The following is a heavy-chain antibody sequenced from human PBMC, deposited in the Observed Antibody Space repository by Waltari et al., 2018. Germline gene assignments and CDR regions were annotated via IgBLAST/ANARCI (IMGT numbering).Heavy chain of an antibody. CDR1: GFTFSSYA. CDR3: AKAPQVVNYGSWSDYYPGFGY. D-gene: IGHD3-3*01. V-gene: IGHV3-23*01. J-gene: IGHJ4*02. CDR2: ISGRGTNT. Sequence: EVHLLESGGGLVQPGGSLRLSCAASGFTFSSYAMNWVRRAPGKGLEWVSAISGRGTNTWSADSVKGRFSISRDNSKNTLYLQMNSLRAEDTAVYYCAKAPQVVNYGSWSDYYPGFGYWGQGTLVTVSS.